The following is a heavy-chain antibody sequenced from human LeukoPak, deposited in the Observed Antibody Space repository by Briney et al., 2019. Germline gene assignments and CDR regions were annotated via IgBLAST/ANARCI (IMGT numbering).Heavy chain of an antibody. CDR3: ASSANYGGNSGYFDY. CDR2: IYYSGST. Sequence: SETLSLTCTVSGGSISSSSYYWGWIRQPPGKGLEWIGSIYYSGSTYYNPSLKSRVAISVDTSKNQFSLKLSSVTAADTAVYYCASSANYGGNSGYFDYWGQGTLVTVSS. D-gene: IGHD4-23*01. CDR1: GGSISSSSYY. J-gene: IGHJ4*02. V-gene: IGHV4-39*01.